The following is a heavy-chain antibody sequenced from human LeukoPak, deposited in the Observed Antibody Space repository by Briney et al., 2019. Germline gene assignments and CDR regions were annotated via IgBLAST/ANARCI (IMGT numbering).Heavy chain of an antibody. V-gene: IGHV3-23*01. J-gene: IGHJ4*02. CDR1: GFTFSSYA. CDR2: ISGSGGST. Sequence: TGRSLRLSCAASGFTFSSYAMSWVRQAPGKGLEWVSAISGSGGSTYYADSVKGRFTISRDNSKNTLYLQMNSLRAEDTAVYYCAKVVVVRWYFDYWGQGTLVTVSS. D-gene: IGHD3-22*01. CDR3: AKVVVVRWYFDY.